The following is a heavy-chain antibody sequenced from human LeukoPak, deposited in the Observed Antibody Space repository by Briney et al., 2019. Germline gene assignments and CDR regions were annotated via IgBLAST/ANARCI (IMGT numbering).Heavy chain of an antibody. J-gene: IGHJ4*02. CDR1: GCTLTSHT. CDR2: IIPILGSA. V-gene: IGHV1-69*13. CDR3: ARGYDIGDYVPYNY. D-gene: IGHD4-17*01. Sequence: ASVTVSCKSSGCTLTSHTFTWVRRAPGQGLEWMGGIIPILGSANYAKKFQGRATNSADESTGTVYMELRNLTPEDTAVYYCARGYDIGDYVPYNYWGQGTLVTVSS.